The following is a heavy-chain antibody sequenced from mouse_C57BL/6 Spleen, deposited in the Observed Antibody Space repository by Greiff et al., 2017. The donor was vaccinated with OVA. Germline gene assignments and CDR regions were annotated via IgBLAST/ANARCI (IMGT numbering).Heavy chain of an antibody. Sequence: QVQLQQPGAELVKPGASVKLSCKASGYTFTSYWITWVKQRPGQGLEWIGDIYPGSGGTNYNEKFKSKATLTVDTSSSTASMQLSSLTSEDSAVYYCAREGTDYWGQGTTLTVSS. CDR3: AREGTDY. CDR1: GYTFTSYW. D-gene: IGHD2-14*01. J-gene: IGHJ2*01. CDR2: IYPGSGGT. V-gene: IGHV1-55*01.